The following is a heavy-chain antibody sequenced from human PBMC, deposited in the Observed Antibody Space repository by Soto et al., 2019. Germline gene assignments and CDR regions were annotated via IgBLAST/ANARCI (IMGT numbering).Heavy chain of an antibody. CDR3: ARYNSYAIDY. V-gene: IGHV4-59*01. J-gene: IGHJ4*02. D-gene: IGHD2-8*01. Sequence: PEKLCLTYTVSGTSISSYYWSWIRQPPGKGLEWIANIHYSGTTNYNPSLASRVTLSVDTSKNQFSLKMTSVTAADRAMYFCARYNSYAIDYWGRGTLVTVS. CDR2: IHYSGTT. CDR1: GTSISSYY.